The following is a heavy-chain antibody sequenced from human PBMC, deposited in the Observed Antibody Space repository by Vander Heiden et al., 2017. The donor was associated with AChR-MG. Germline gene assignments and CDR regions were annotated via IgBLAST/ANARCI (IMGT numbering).Heavy chain of an antibody. CDR1: GFSLTTSGVG. CDR3: VHNLHDSSGYYYTFDY. V-gene: IGHV2-5*02. J-gene: IGHJ4*02. Sequence: QITLKESGPTLVKPTQTLTLTCTFSGFSLTTSGVGVGWIRQPPGKALDWLALIYWDDDKRYSPSLKSRLSITKDTSKNQGVLTMTNVETVETATYYCVHNLHDSSGYYYTFDYWGQGTLVTVSS. D-gene: IGHD3-22*01. CDR2: IYWDDDK.